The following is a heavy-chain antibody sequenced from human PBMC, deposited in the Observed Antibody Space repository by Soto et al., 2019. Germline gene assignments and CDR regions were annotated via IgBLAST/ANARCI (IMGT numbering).Heavy chain of an antibody. CDR3: ARVKARWPHYFDY. CDR1: GYTFTSYD. V-gene: IGHV1-8*01. J-gene: IGHJ4*02. CDR2: MNPNSGNT. Sequence: QVQLVQSGAEVKKPGASVKVSCKASGYTFTSYDINWVRQATGQGLEWMGWMNPNSGNTGYAQKFQGRVTLTRNTSRITAYMELSSLRSQATGVYYCARVKARWPHYFDYWGQGTLVTVSS.